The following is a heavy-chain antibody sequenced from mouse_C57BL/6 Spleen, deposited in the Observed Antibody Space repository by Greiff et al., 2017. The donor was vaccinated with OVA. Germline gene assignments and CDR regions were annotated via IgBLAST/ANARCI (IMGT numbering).Heavy chain of an antibody. Sequence: DVKLQESGPGLVKPSQSLSLTCSVTGYSITSGYYWNWIRQFPGNKLEWMGYISYDGSNNYNPSLKNRISITRDTSKNQFFLKLNSVTTEDTATYYCANKMDYWGQGTSVTVSS. V-gene: IGHV3-6*01. CDR3: ANKMDY. J-gene: IGHJ4*01. CDR2: ISYDGSN. CDR1: GYSITSGYY.